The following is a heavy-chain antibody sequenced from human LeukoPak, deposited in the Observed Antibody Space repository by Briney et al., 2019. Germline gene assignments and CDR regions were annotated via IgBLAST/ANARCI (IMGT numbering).Heavy chain of an antibody. CDR3: ARDRDAYDY. J-gene: IGHJ4*02. CDR1: GDSISSYY. CDR2: IYYSGNT. Sequence: PSETLSLTCTVSGDSISSYYWSWIRQPPGKGLEWIGYIYYSGNTKYNPSLKSRVTISVDTSKNQFSLKLNSVTAADTAVYYCARDRDAYDYWGQGTLVTVSS. V-gene: IGHV4-59*01.